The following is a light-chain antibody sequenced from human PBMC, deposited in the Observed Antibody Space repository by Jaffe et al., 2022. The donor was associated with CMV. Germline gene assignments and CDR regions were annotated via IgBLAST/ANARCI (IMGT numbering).Light chain of an antibody. CDR3: QQSYSTPLT. Sequence: DIPMTQSPSSLSASVGDSITITCRASQNIGTYLNWYQQKPGNAPNLLIYTASILQSGVPSRFRGSGSGAHFTLTITNLQPEDFATYFCQQSYSTPLTFGGGTNVEI. CDR1: QNIGTY. CDR2: TAS. J-gene: IGKJ4*01. V-gene: IGKV1-39*01.